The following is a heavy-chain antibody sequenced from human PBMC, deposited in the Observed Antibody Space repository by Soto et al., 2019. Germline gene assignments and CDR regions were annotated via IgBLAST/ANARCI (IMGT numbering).Heavy chain of an antibody. CDR2: IYHSGST. D-gene: IGHD3-16*01. V-gene: IGHV4-4*02. Sequence: QVQLQESGPGLVKPSGTLSLTCAVSSGSISSSNWWSWVRQTAGKGLEWIGEIYHSGSTNFNPSLKSRVTISVDKSKIQFSLKLSSVTAADTAVYYCARVRHGGEYIQHWGQGTLVTVSS. J-gene: IGHJ1*01. CDR1: SGSISSSNW. CDR3: ARVRHGGEYIQH.